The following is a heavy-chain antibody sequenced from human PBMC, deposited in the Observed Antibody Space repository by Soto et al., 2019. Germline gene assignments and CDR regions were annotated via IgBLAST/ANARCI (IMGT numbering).Heavy chain of an antibody. D-gene: IGHD3-16*01. CDR3: TRALGGEMAAIRRPFDI. Sequence: QVQLEQSGAAVKKPGSSVKVSCNTSGGRFSPHTLAWLRQAPGQGLEWLGGSVPLFGTRNSAQRLKGRLKVSEDESSSTAYMELSGLTSQDTAVYFCTRALGGEMAAIRRPFDIWGHGTLVIVSS. CDR2: SVPLFGTR. CDR1: GGRFSPHT. J-gene: IGHJ3*02. V-gene: IGHV1-69*01.